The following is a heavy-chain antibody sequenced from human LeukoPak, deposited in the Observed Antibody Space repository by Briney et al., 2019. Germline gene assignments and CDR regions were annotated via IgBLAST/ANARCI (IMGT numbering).Heavy chain of an antibody. Sequence: GASVKVSCKASGYTFTTYGISWVRQAPGQGLEWMGWISAYSGNTKYAQKLQGRVTMTTDTSTSIAYMELRSLRSDDTAVYYCARVEGGYYDSSGYRDYYFDYWGQGTLVTVSS. V-gene: IGHV1-18*01. CDR2: ISAYSGNT. J-gene: IGHJ4*02. CDR1: GYTFTTYG. D-gene: IGHD3-22*01. CDR3: ARVEGGYYDSSGYRDYYFDY.